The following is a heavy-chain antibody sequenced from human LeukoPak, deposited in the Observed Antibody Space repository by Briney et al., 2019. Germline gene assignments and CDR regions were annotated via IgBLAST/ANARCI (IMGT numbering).Heavy chain of an antibody. J-gene: IGHJ6*02. D-gene: IGHD2-2*01. Sequence: GASVKVSCKASGYTFTSYGISWVRQAPGQGLERMGWISAYNGNTNYAQKLQGRVSMTTDTSTSTAYMELRSLRSDDTAVYYCAREPWVVPAARGMDVWGQGTTVTVSS. V-gene: IGHV1-18*01. CDR2: ISAYNGNT. CDR3: AREPWVVPAARGMDV. CDR1: GYTFTSYG.